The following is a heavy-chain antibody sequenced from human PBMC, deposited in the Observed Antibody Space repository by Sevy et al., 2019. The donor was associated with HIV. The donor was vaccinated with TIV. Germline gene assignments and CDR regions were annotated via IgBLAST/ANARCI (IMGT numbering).Heavy chain of an antibody. V-gene: IGHV4-39*01. D-gene: IGHD6-13*01. Sequence: SETLSLTCTVSGGSISSSSYYWVWIRQPPGKGLEWIGSIYYSGSTYYNPPLKSRVTISVDTSKSQFSLKLSSVTAADTSVYYCAGHDSSSWSFDYWGQGTLVTVSS. CDR1: GGSISSSSYY. J-gene: IGHJ4*02. CDR3: AGHDSSSWSFDY. CDR2: IYYSGST.